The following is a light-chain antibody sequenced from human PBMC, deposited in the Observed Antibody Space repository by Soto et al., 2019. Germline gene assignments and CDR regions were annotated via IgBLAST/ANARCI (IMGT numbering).Light chain of an antibody. CDR2: DTS. CDR3: LLSYRGAGPGV. V-gene: IGLV7-46*01. J-gene: IGLJ2*01. CDR1: TGAVTSGHY. Sequence: QAVVTQEPSLTVSPGGTVTLTCGSSTGAVTSGHYPYWFQQKPGQAPRTLIYDTSNKHSWTPARFSGSLLGGKAALTLSGAQPEDGAEYYCLLSYRGAGPGVFGGGTKLTVL.